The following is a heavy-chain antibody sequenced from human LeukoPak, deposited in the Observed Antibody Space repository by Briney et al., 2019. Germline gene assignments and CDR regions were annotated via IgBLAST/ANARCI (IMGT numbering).Heavy chain of an antibody. CDR2: IYYSGNT. J-gene: IGHJ4*02. D-gene: IGHD5-18*01. CDR1: GGSISSYY. CDR3: ARGIQLWLSLDY. Sequence: SQTLSLTCTVSGGSISSYYWSWIRQHPGKGLEWIGYIYYSGNTNYNPSLESRVTISVDTAKNQFSLKLSSVTAADTAVYYCARGIQLWLSLDYWGQGTLVTVSS. V-gene: IGHV4-59*01.